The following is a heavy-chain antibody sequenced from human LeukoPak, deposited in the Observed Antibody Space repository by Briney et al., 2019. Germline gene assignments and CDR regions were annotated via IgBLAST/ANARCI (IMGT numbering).Heavy chain of an antibody. Sequence: ASVKVSCKASGYTFTGYYMHWVRQAPGQGLEWMGWINPNSGGTNYAQKFQGRVTMTRDTSISTAYMVLSRLRSDDTAVYYCARAWYDFWSGYYNIYYWGQGTLVTVSS. CDR1: GYTFTGYY. V-gene: IGHV1-2*02. D-gene: IGHD3-3*01. CDR3: ARAWYDFWSGYYNIYY. CDR2: INPNSGGT. J-gene: IGHJ4*02.